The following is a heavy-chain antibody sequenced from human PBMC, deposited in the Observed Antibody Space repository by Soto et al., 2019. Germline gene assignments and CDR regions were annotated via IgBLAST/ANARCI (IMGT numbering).Heavy chain of an antibody. J-gene: IGHJ4*02. Sequence: EVQLLESGGGLVQPGGSLRLSCAASGFTLSRQAMSWVCQAPGKGLEWVSAISASGARTYYADSVMGRFSISRDTSKNTLYLQINTLRIEDTAVYYCAKDQTPGYSADCAVGYYFHFWGQGTLVTVSS. D-gene: IGHD2-8*02. CDR2: ISASGART. CDR3: AKDQTPGYSADCAVGYYFHF. CDR1: GFTLSRQA. V-gene: IGHV3-23*01.